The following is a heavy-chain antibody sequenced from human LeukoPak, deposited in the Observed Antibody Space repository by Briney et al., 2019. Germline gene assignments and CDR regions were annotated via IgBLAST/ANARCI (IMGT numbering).Heavy chain of an antibody. CDR1: GGTFSSYA. Sequence: ASVKVSCKASGGTFSSYAISWVGQAPGQGLEWMGRIIPIFGTANYAQKFQGRVTVTTNESTSTAYMELSSLRSEDTAVYYCARDPFWSGYHHRFDPWGQGTLVTVSS. V-gene: IGHV1-69*05. J-gene: IGHJ5*02. CDR2: IIPIFGTA. D-gene: IGHD3-3*01. CDR3: ARDPFWSGYHHRFDP.